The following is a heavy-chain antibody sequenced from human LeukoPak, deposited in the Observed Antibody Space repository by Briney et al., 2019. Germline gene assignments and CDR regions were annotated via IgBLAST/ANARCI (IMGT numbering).Heavy chain of an antibody. CDR3: ATGGIYSLLDY. CDR1: GHTLTDLS. Sequence: GASVKVSCKVSGHTLTDLSTHWLRQTPGGGLEWMGGLDPEDGETIYAQKFQGRVTMTEDTSTDTAYMELSSLRSEDTAVYYCATGGIYSLLDYWGQGTLVTVSS. V-gene: IGHV1-24*01. J-gene: IGHJ4*02. D-gene: IGHD1-26*01. CDR2: LDPEDGET.